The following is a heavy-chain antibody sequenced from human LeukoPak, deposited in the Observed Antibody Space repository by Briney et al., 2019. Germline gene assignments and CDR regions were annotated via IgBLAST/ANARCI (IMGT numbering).Heavy chain of an antibody. CDR2: INPNSGGT. D-gene: IGHD3-3*01. Sequence: ASVRVSCKASGYTFTGYYMHWVRQAPGQGLEWMGRINPNSGGTNYAQKFQGRVTMTGDTSISTAYMELSRLRSDDTAVYYCARDRAGKITIFGVGIDYWGQGTLVTVSS. CDR3: ARDRAGKITIFGVGIDY. J-gene: IGHJ4*02. CDR1: GYTFTGYY. V-gene: IGHV1-2*06.